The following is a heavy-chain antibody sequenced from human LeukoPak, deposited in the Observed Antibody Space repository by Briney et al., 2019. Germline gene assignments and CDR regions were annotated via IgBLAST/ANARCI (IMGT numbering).Heavy chain of an antibody. CDR2: IIPILGIA. J-gene: IGHJ4*02. CDR1: GGTFSSYA. Sequence: ASVKVSCKASGGTFSSYAISWVRQAPGQGLEWMGRIIPILGIANYAQKFQGRVTITADKSTSTAYMELSSLRSEDTAVYYCAGDNTVLPSTFDYWGQGTLVTVSS. D-gene: IGHD2-8*02. V-gene: IGHV1-69*04. CDR3: AGDNTVLPSTFDY.